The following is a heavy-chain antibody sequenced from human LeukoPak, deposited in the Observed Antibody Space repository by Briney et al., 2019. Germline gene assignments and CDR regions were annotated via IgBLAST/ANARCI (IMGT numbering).Heavy chain of an antibody. CDR3: ARGGYNPFDY. J-gene: IGHJ4*02. V-gene: IGHV4-59*01. CDR1: GVSISSYY. D-gene: IGHD5-24*01. Sequence: SETLSLTCTVSGVSISSYYWSWIRQPPGKGLEWIWYIYYSGSTNYNPSLKCRVTISVETSKNKFSLKLSSVTAADTAVYYCARGGYNPFDYWGQGTLVTVSS. CDR2: IYYSGST.